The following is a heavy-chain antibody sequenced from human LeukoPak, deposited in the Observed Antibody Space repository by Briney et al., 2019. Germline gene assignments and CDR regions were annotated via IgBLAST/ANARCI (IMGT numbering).Heavy chain of an antibody. CDR2: INPNSGGT. D-gene: IGHD2-2*01. CDR3: ARRYCSSTSCPLDAFDI. CDR1: GGTFISYA. V-gene: IGHV1-2*04. J-gene: IGHJ3*02. Sequence: ASVKVSCKASGGTFISYAISWVRQAPGQGLEWMGWINPNSGGTNFAQKFQGWVTMTRDTSISTAYMELSRLRSDDTAVYYCARRYCSSTSCPLDAFDIWGQGTMVTVSS.